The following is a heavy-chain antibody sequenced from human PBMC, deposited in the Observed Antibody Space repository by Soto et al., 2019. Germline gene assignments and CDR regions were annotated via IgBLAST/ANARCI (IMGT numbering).Heavy chain of an antibody. J-gene: IGHJ6*02. CDR3: ARVPDV. Sequence: PSETLSLTCTVSGGSINNNNYYWGWVRQPPGKGLEWIGYIYHSGSTYYNPSLKSRVTISVDRSKNQFSLKLNSVTAADTAVYYCARVPDVWGQGTTVTVSS. CDR1: GGSINNNNYY. CDR2: IYHSGST. V-gene: IGHV4-30-2*01.